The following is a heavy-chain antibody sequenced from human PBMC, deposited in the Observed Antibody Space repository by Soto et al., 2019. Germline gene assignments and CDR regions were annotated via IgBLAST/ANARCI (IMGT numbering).Heavy chain of an antibody. CDR1: GGSISSGGYS. CDR2: IYHSGCT. CDR3: AIVPGL. V-gene: IGHV4-30-2*01. J-gene: IGHJ2*01. Sequence: QLQLQESGSGLVKPSQTLSLTCAVSGGSISSGGYSWSWIRQPPGKGLEWIGYIYHSGCTYYNPSLNSRVSITVYSSKNQFSLKLSSVTAADTAVYYCAIVPGLWGRGTLVTVSS.